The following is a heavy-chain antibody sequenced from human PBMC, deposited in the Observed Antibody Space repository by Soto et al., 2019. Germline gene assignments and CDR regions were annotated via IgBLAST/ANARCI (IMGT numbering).Heavy chain of an antibody. J-gene: IGHJ5*02. CDR2: IYYSGST. V-gene: IGHV4-61*01. Sequence: KSSETLSLTCTASGGSVSSGSYYWSWIRQPPGKGLEWIGYIYYSGSTNYNPSLKSRVTISVDTSKNQFSLKLNSVTAADTAVYYCARDTWLLAGGGWFDPWGQGTLVTVSS. CDR1: GGSVSSGSYY. CDR3: ARDTWLLAGGGWFDP. D-gene: IGHD2-21*02.